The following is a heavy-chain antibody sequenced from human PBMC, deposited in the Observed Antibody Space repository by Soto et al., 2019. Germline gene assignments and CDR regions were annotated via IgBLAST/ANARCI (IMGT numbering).Heavy chain of an antibody. V-gene: IGHV4-30-4*01. J-gene: IGHJ6*02. CDR2: IYYSGST. Sequence: PSETLSLTCTVSGGSISSGDYYWSWIRQPPGKGLEWIGYIYYSGSTYYNPSLKSRVTISVDTSKNQFSLKLSSVTAADTAVYYCARTDIVATMGLYYYYGMDVWGQGTTVTVSS. D-gene: IGHD5-12*01. CDR1: GGSISSGDYY. CDR3: ARTDIVATMGLYYYYGMDV.